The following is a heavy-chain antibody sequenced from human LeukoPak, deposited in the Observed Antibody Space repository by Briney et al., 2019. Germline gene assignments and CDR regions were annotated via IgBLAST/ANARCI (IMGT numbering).Heavy chain of an antibody. Sequence: PSETLSLTCAVSGDSISTTNYYWGWIRQPPGKRLEWLGYIHYSGSTNYNPSLNSRVTMSLDASKNQFSLKLSSVSAADTAVYYCVQVRLAGLFDPWGQGTLVTVSS. CDR2: IHYSGST. CDR1: GDSISTTNYY. V-gene: IGHV4-61*05. D-gene: IGHD3-3*02. CDR3: VQVRLAGLFDP. J-gene: IGHJ5*02.